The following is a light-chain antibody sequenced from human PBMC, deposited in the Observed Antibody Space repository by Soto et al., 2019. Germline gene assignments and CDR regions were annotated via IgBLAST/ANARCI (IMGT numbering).Light chain of an antibody. V-gene: IGKV1-5*01. Sequence: DSQMTQSQSTLSASVGDRVTITCRASQGISIWLAWYQQTPGKAPKVLIWDATSLQRGVPARFSGSGSGTEFTLTICSLQPDDFVPYYCQHYTSYSEAFGQGTKVDIK. CDR3: QHYTSYSEA. CDR2: DAT. CDR1: QGISIW. J-gene: IGKJ1*01.